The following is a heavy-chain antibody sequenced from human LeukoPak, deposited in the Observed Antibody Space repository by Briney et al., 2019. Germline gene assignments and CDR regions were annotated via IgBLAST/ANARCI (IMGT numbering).Heavy chain of an antibody. J-gene: IGHJ4*02. D-gene: IGHD4-17*01. CDR2: IRYDGSNK. V-gene: IGHV3-30*02. Sequence: GGSLRLSCAASGFTFSSYGMHWVRQAPGKGLEWVAFIRYDGSNKYYADSVKGRFTISRDNSKNTLYLQMNSLRAEDTAVYYCAKDLGYGDYTAGDYWGQGTLVTVSS. CDR3: AKDLGYGDYTAGDY. CDR1: GFTFSSYG.